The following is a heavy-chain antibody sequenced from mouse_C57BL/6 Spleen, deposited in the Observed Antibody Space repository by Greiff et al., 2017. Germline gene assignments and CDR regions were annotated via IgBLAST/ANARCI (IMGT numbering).Heavy chain of an antibody. CDR1: GYTFTSYW. V-gene: IGHV1-64*01. CDR2: IHPNSGST. Sequence: VQLQQPGAELVKPGASVKLSCKASGYTFTSYWMHWVKQRPGQGLEWIGMIHPNSGSTNYNEKFKSKATLTVDKSSSTAYMQLSSLTSEDSAVYYCARGDGYSDLYWYFDVWGTGTTVTVSS. D-gene: IGHD2-3*01. J-gene: IGHJ1*03. CDR3: ARGDGYSDLYWYFDV.